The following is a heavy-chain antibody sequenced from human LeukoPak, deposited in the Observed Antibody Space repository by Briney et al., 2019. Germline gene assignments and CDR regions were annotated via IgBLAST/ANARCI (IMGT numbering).Heavy chain of an antibody. V-gene: IGHV3-30-3*01. CDR2: ISYDGSNK. Sequence: GGSLRLSCAASGFTFSSYAMHWVRQAPGKGLEWVAVISYDGSNKYYADSVKGRFTISRDNSKNTLYLQMNSLRAEDTAVYYCARAYYYGSGSLFDYWGQGTLVTVSS. D-gene: IGHD3-10*01. CDR1: GFTFSSYA. CDR3: ARAYYYGSGSLFDY. J-gene: IGHJ4*02.